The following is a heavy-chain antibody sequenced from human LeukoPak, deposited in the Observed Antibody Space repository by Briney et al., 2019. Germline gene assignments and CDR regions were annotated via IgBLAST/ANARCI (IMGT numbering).Heavy chain of an antibody. V-gene: IGHV4-39*07. CDR1: GGSISSSSYY. CDR2: IHYSGST. D-gene: IGHD6-13*01. Sequence: SETLSLTCTVSGGSISSSSYYWGWIRQPPGKGLEWIGSIHYSGSTYYNPSLKSRVTISVDTSKNQFSLKLSSATAADTAVYYCARESRGSSWSTIDYWGQGTLVTVSS. J-gene: IGHJ4*02. CDR3: ARESRGSSWSTIDY.